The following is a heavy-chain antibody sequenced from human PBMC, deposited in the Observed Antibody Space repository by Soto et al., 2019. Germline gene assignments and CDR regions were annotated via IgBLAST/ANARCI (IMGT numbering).Heavy chain of an antibody. J-gene: IGHJ4*02. CDR1: GDPISSGYY. CDR2: IFHPGTT. V-gene: IGHV4-38-2*01. D-gene: IGHD2-2*01. CDR3: ARCLRVLTSRPVAGSSQYPGGGCDY. Sequence: SETLSLTCGVSGDPISSGYYWGWIRRPPGKGLEWIGSIFHPGTTHYNPSPSLKSRVTISVDTSKKQFSLWLSSVTAADTAVYYCARCLRVLTSRPVAGSSQYPGGGCDYWGQGTLVTVSS.